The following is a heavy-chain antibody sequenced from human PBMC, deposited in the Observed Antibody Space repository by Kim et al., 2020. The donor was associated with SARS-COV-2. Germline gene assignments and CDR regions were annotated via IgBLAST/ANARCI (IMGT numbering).Heavy chain of an antibody. J-gene: IGHJ6*03. V-gene: IGHV4-59*08. CDR2: IYYSGST. CDR1: GGSISSYY. D-gene: IGHD2-2*02. CDR3: ASRGRYCSSTSCYTDYYYYMDV. Sequence: SETLSLTCTVSGGSISSYYWSWIRQPPGKGLEWIGYIYYSGSTNYNPSLKSRVTISVDTSKNQFSLKLSSVTAADTAVYYCASRGRYCSSTSCYTDYYYYMDVWGKGTTVTVSS.